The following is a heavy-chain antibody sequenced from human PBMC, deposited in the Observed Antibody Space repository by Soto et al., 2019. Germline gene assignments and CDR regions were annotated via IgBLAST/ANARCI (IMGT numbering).Heavy chain of an antibody. J-gene: IGHJ6*02. CDR2: INHSGST. D-gene: IGHD1-7*01. Sequence: SETLSLTCAVYGGSFSGYYWSWIRQPPGKGLEWIGEINHSGSTNYNPSLKSRVTISVDTSKNQFSLKLSSVTAADTAVYYCARGFRYNWNYVVYYYFGMDVWCQGTTVT. CDR1: GGSFSGYY. V-gene: IGHV4-34*01. CDR3: ARGFRYNWNYVVYYYFGMDV.